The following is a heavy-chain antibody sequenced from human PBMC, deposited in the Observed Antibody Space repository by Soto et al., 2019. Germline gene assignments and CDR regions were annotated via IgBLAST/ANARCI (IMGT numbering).Heavy chain of an antibody. CDR3: ARTVTAMAPLGY. V-gene: IGHV4-30-2*01. J-gene: IGHJ4*02. CDR2: IYHSGST. Sequence: SETLSLTCAVSGGSISSGAYSWSWIRQPPGKGLEWVGYIYHSGSTYYNPSLKSRVTISVDRSKNRFSLNLNSVTAADTAVYYCARTVTAMAPLGYWGQGTLVTVSS. D-gene: IGHD5-18*01. CDR1: GGSISSGAYS.